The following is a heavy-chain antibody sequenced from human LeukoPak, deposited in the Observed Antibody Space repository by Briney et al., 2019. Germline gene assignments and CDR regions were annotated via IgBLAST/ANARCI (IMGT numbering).Heavy chain of an antibody. CDR1: GGSISSGIYY. Sequence: RTSETLSLTCSVSGGSISSGIYYWSWIRQPAGKGLEWIGRISTSGGTNYNPSLKSRVTISIDTSKSQFSLKLNSVTAADTAVYYCASAADGCSDASCYGYWGQGTLVTVSS. CDR2: ISTSGGT. D-gene: IGHD2-2*01. V-gene: IGHV4-61*02. J-gene: IGHJ4*02. CDR3: ASAADGCSDASCYGY.